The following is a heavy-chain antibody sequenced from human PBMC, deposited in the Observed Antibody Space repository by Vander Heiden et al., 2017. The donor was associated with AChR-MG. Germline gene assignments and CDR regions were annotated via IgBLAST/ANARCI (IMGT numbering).Heavy chain of an antibody. V-gene: IGHV3-23*01. CDR2: ISGSGGST. Sequence: EVQLLESGGGLVQPGGSLRLSCAASGFTFSSYAMRWVRQAPGKGLEWVSAISGSGGSTYYADSVKGRFTISRDNSKNTLYLQMNSLRAEDTAVYYCAKGGSIAARRDFGFDPWGQGTLVTVSS. D-gene: IGHD6-6*01. CDR1: GFTFSSYA. J-gene: IGHJ5*02. CDR3: AKGGSIAARRDFGFDP.